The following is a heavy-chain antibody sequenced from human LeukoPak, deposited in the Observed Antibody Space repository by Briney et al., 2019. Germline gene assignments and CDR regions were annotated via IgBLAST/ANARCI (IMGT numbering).Heavy chain of an antibody. V-gene: IGHV4-59*01. CDR1: GGSFSTYY. J-gene: IGHJ4*02. CDR2: IYYTGTA. D-gene: IGHD6-13*01. Sequence: SSETLSLTCAVSGGSFSTYYWSWIRQPPGKGLEGIGFIYYTGTANYNPSLKSRVTISVDTSKNQFSLKLSSVTAADAAVYYCARAGANGIEAAGSLRYWGQGTLVTVSS. CDR3: ARAGANGIEAAGSLRY.